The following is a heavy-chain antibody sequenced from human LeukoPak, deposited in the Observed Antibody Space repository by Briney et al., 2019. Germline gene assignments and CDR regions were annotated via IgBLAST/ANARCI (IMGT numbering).Heavy chain of an antibody. Sequence: GGSLRLSCAASGFTFSSYSMNWVRQAPGKGLEWVSGIGGSGDSTYYADSVKGRFTISRDNSKNTLYLQMNSLRVEDTAVYYCAKELGVATIGLNFDYWGQGTLVTVSS. CDR2: IGGSGDST. CDR3: AKELGVATIGLNFDY. V-gene: IGHV3-23*01. CDR1: GFTFSSYS. D-gene: IGHD5-12*01. J-gene: IGHJ4*02.